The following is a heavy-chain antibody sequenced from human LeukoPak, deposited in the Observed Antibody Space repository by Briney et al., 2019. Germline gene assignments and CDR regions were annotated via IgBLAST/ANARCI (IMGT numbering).Heavy chain of an antibody. Sequence: SETLSLTCTVSGGSISRSSYYWGWIRQPPGKGLEWIGSIYYSGSTYYNPSLKSRVTISVDTSENQFSLKLSSVTAADTAMYYCARRVQLLGGYYFDYWGQGTLVTVSS. CDR2: IYYSGST. V-gene: IGHV4-39*01. J-gene: IGHJ4*02. D-gene: IGHD1-1*01. CDR1: GGSISRSSYY. CDR3: ARRVQLLGGYYFDY.